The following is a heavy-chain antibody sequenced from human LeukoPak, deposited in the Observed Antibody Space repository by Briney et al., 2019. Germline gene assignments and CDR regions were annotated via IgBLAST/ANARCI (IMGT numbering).Heavy chain of an antibody. Sequence: PGGSLRLSCAASGLTFSSYWMSWVRQAPGKGLEWVSSISSSSSYIYYADSVKGRFTISRDNAKNSLYLQMNSLRAEDTAVYYCARVTSDYYYYYYMDVWGKGTTVTVSS. V-gene: IGHV3-21*01. CDR3: ARVTSDYYYYYYMDV. CDR2: ISSSSSYI. J-gene: IGHJ6*03. D-gene: IGHD1-20*01. CDR1: GLTFSSYW.